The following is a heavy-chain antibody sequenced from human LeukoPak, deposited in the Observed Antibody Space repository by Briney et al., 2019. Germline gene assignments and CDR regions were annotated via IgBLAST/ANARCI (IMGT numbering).Heavy chain of an antibody. CDR1: GGSISSYS. Sequence: PSETLSLTCTVSGGSISSYSWSWIRQHPGKGLEWIGYIYYSGSTYYNPSLKSRVTISVDTSKNQFSLKLSSVTAADTAVYYCARGPYGSGSYPEGNWFDPWGQGTLVTVSS. J-gene: IGHJ5*02. CDR3: ARGPYGSGSYPEGNWFDP. CDR2: IYYSGST. V-gene: IGHV4-59*06. D-gene: IGHD3-10*01.